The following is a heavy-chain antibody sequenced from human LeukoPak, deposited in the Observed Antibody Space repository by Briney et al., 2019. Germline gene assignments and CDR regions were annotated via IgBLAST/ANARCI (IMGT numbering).Heavy chain of an antibody. D-gene: IGHD3-22*01. Sequence: GGSLRLSCAASGFPVSDYYMSCIREAPGKGVEWGSYIRSSGSTIYYADSVKGQFTIPRDNAKNSLYLQMNSLRAEDTAVYYCARVGRKGYDSSGYYLPPYFDYWGQGTLVTVSS. J-gene: IGHJ4*02. CDR3: ARVGRKGYDSSGYYLPPYFDY. CDR1: GFPVSDYY. CDR2: IRSSGSTI. V-gene: IGHV3-11*01.